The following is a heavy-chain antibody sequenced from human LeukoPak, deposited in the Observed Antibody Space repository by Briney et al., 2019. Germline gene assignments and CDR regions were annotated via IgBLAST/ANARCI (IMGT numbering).Heavy chain of an antibody. CDR3: ARDRGSTVTTVGY. V-gene: IGHV3-11*04. J-gene: IGHJ4*02. D-gene: IGHD4-17*01. Sequence: GGSLRLSCVPSGFIFSDYYMMWIRQAPGKGPEGVAHISSSAATTLYADSVKGRFTVSRDNAKNSLYLEMTSLRAEDTAVYYCARDRGSTVTTVGYWGQGTLVTVSS. CDR2: ISSSAATT. CDR1: GFIFSDYY.